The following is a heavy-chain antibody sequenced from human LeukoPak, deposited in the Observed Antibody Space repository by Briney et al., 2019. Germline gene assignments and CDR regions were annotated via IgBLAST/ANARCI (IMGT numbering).Heavy chain of an antibody. D-gene: IGHD1-26*01. CDR3: ARAKIQQEGAFDY. V-gene: IGHV1-69*05. Sequence: SVKVSCKASGGTFSSYAISWVRQAPEQGLEWMGGIIPIFGTANYAQKFQGRVTITTDESTSTAYMELSSLRSEDTAVYYCARAKIQQEGAFDYWGQGTLVTVSS. J-gene: IGHJ4*02. CDR1: GGTFSSYA. CDR2: IIPIFGTA.